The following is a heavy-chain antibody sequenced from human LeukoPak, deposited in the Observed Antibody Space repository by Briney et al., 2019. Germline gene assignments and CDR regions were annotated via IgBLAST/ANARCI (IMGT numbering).Heavy chain of an antibody. CDR1: GVSISSGGYY. V-gene: IGHV4-31*03. J-gene: IGHJ4*02. D-gene: IGHD3-22*01. CDR3: ARDLVHSSGYYDYFDY. Sequence: SQTLSLTCTVSGVSISSGGYYWSWIRQHPGKGLEWIGYIYYSGSTYYNPSLKSRVTISVDTSKNQFSLKLSSVTAADTAVYYCARDLVHSSGYYDYFDYWGQGTLVTVSS. CDR2: IYYSGST.